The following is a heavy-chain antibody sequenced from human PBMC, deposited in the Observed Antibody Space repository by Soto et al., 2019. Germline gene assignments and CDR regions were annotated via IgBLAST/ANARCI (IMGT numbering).Heavy chain of an antibody. CDR1: GYTFTSYG. D-gene: IGHD2-2*01. J-gene: IGHJ4*02. CDR2: MNPNSGNT. V-gene: IGHV1-8*01. Sequence: ASVKVSCKASGYTFTSYGINWVRQATGQGLEWMGWMNPNSGNTGYAQKFQGRVTMTRNTSISTAYMELSSLRSEDTAVYYCARGRELGYCSSTSCQQFDYWGQGTLVTVSS. CDR3: ARGRELGYCSSTSCQQFDY.